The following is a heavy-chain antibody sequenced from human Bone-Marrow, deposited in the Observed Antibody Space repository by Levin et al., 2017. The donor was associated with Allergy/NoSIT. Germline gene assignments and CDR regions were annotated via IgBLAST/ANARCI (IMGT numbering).Heavy chain of an antibody. V-gene: IGHV4-34*01. CDR2: INHSGST. CDR3: ARGKIEITMVQGVNQNYYYDYYMDV. Sequence: NTSETLSLTCAVYGGSFSGYYWSWIRQPPGKGLEWIGEINHSGSTNYNPSLKSRVTISVDTSKNQFSLKLSSVTAADTAVYYCARGKIEITMVQGVNQNYYYDYYMDVWGKGTTVTVSS. J-gene: IGHJ6*03. CDR1: GGSFSGYY. D-gene: IGHD3-10*01.